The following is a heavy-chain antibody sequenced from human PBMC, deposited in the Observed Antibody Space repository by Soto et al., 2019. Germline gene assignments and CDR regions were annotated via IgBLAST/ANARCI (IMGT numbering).Heavy chain of an antibody. V-gene: IGHV1-3*01. CDR1: GYTFTSYA. Sequence: GASVKVSCKASGYTFTSYAMHWVLQAPGQRLEWMGWINAGNGNTKYSQKFQGRVTITRDTSASTAYMELSSLRSEDTAVYYCARPGGIVVVPAAPYYYYGMDVWGQGTTVTVSS. D-gene: IGHD2-2*01. CDR2: INAGNGNT. CDR3: ARPGGIVVVPAAPYYYYGMDV. J-gene: IGHJ6*02.